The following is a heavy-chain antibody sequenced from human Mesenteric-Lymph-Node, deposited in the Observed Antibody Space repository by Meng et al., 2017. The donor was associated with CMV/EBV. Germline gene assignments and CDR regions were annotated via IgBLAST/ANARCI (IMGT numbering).Heavy chain of an antibody. J-gene: IGHJ4*02. CDR2: ISGSGGST. CDR1: GFTFSSYA. Sequence: GGSLRLSCAASGFTFSSYAMSWVRQAPGKGLEWVSAISGSGGSTYYADSVKGRFTISRDNSKNTVSLQMNSLRGEDTAVYYCATSPDFWSAYRHWGQGTLVTVSS. CDR3: ATSPDFWSAYRH. D-gene: IGHD3-3*01. V-gene: IGHV3-23*01.